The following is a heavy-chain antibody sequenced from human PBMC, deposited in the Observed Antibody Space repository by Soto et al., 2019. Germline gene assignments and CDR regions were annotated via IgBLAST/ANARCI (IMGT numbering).Heavy chain of an antibody. J-gene: IGHJ4*02. CDR2: IKQDGSEK. CDR3: ARLNRFCSSTSCYAGDFDY. Sequence: GGSLRLSCAASGFTFSSYWMGWVRQAPGKGLEWVANIKQDGSEKYYVDSVKGRFTISRDNAKNSLYLQMNSLRAEDTAVYYCARLNRFCSSTSCYAGDFDYWGQGTLVPVSS. V-gene: IGHV3-7*01. D-gene: IGHD2-2*01. CDR1: GFTFSSYW.